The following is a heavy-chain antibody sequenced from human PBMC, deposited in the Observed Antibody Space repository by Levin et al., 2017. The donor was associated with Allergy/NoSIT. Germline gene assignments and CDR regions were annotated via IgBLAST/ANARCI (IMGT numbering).Heavy chain of an antibody. Sequence: PGGSLRLSCAASGFTFSSYSMNWVRQAPGKGLEWVSYISSSSSTIYYADSVKGRFTISRDNAKNSLYLQMNSLRAEDTAVYYCARDIPVRTKVQLWPPGLDYWGQGTLVTVSS. V-gene: IGHV3-48*04. CDR1: GFTFSSYS. CDR3: ARDIPVRTKVQLWPPGLDY. D-gene: IGHD5-18*01. CDR2: ISSSSSTI. J-gene: IGHJ4*02.